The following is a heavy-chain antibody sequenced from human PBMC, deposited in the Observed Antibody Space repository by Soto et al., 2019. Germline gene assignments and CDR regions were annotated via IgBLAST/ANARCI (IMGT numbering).Heavy chain of an antibody. CDR3: ARGTESYTWSDGLMDV. Sequence: EVQLVESGGGRVKPGGSLRLSCAASGFTFSAYTMNWVRQAPGKGLEWISSIDTGSKFMFYADSVTGRFTISRDNAKNSVYLQIHSLRAEDTAVYYCARGTESYTWSDGLMDVWGQGTTVTVSS. V-gene: IGHV3-21*01. D-gene: IGHD1-20*01. J-gene: IGHJ6*02. CDR2: IDTGSKFM. CDR1: GFTFSAYT.